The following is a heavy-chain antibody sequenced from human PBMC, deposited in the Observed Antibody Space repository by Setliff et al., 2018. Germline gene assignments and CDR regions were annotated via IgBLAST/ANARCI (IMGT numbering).Heavy chain of an antibody. CDR3: AREHPPGAFSYMDV. CDR2: ISSSSTYI. CDR1: GFTFSSYT. V-gene: IGHV3-21*01. J-gene: IGHJ6*03. Sequence: TGGSLSLSCAASGFTFSSYTMNWARQAPGQGLEWVTAISSSSTYIFYADSVKGRFTISRDNARNALYLQMNSLRAADTAVYFCAREHPPGAFSYMDVWGKGTTVTVS.